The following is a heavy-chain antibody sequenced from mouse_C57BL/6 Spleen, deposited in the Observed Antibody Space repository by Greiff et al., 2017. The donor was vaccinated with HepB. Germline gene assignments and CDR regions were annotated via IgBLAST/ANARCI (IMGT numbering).Heavy chain of an antibody. CDR1: GYTFTSYW. Sequence: VQLQQSGAELVMPGASVKLSCKASGYTFTSYWMHWVKQRPGQGLEWIGEIDPSDSYTNYNQKFKGKSTLTVDKSSSTAYMQLSSLTSEDSAVYYCAKGAITTVVAVDDWGQGTTLTVSS. J-gene: IGHJ2*01. D-gene: IGHD1-1*01. CDR3: AKGAITTVVAVDD. CDR2: IDPSDSYT. V-gene: IGHV1-69*01.